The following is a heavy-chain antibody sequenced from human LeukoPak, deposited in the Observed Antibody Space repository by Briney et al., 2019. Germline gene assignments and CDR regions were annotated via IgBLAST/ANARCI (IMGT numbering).Heavy chain of an antibody. CDR2: INHSGST. D-gene: IGHD6-13*01. CDR1: GGSFSGYY. J-gene: IGHJ4*02. CDR3: ATNDTKTATDTFY. V-gene: IGHV4-34*01. Sequence: PSETLSLTCAVYGGSFSGYYWSWIRQSPGKGLEWTGEINHSGSTNYNPSLKSRVAISVDTSKNQFSLKLTSVTVADTAVYYCATNDTKTATDTFYWGQGTLVIVSS.